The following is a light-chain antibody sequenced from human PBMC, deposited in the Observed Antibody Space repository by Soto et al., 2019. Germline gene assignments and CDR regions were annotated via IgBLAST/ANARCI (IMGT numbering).Light chain of an antibody. Sequence: EIVLTQSPGTLSLSPGERATLSCRASQSVSSSYLAWYQEKPGQAPRLLIYGASSRATGIPDRFSGSGSGTDFTLTISRLEPEDFAVYHCQQYGSSLPITFGQGTRLKIK. CDR1: QSVSSSY. J-gene: IGKJ5*01. CDR2: GAS. CDR3: QQYGSSLPIT. V-gene: IGKV3-20*01.